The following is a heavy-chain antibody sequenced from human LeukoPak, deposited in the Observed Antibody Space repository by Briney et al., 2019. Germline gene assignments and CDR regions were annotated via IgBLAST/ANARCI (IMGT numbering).Heavy chain of an antibody. CDR1: GFTFSSYE. V-gene: IGHV3-48*03. J-gene: IGHJ4*02. CDR3: AILRGGASLFAH. CDR2: ISNSAYSM. D-gene: IGHD3-10*01. Sequence: GGSLRLSCAASGFTFSSYEMNWVRQAPGKGLEWVSYISNSAYSMYYADSVKGRFTISRDNAKNSLFLQMNSLRAEDTAVYYCAILRGGASLFAHWGQGTLVAASS.